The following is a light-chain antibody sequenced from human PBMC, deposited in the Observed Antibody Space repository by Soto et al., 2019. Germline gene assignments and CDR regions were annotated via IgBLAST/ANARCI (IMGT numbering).Light chain of an antibody. Sequence: DTVLTQSPGTLSLSPGERATLSCRASQSVSATYLAWYQQKPGQSPRLLIYGTSNRATGIPDRFSGSGSGPDFTLTISRLEPEEFAVDYCQQYGNTPLTFGQGARVEIK. CDR2: GTS. J-gene: IGKJ1*01. CDR3: QQYGNTPLT. CDR1: QSVSATY. V-gene: IGKV3-20*01.